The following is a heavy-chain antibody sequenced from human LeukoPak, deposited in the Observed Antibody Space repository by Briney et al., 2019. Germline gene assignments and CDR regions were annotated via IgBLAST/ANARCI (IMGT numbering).Heavy chain of an antibody. Sequence: SETLSLTCTVSGGSISSYYWSWIRQPPGKGLEWIGYIYYSGSTNYNPSLKSRVTISVDTSKNQFSLKLSSVTAADTAAYYCARESSSSWHGNWFDPWGQGTLVTVSS. CDR3: ARESSSSWHGNWFDP. V-gene: IGHV4-59*01. CDR1: GGSISSYY. CDR2: IYYSGST. D-gene: IGHD6-13*01. J-gene: IGHJ5*02.